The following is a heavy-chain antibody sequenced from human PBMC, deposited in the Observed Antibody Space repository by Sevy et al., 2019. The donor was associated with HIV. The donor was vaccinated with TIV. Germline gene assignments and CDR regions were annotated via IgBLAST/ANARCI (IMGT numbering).Heavy chain of an antibody. CDR1: GFTFSTST. V-gene: IGHV3-21*01. Sequence: GGSQRLSCAASGFTFSTSTMNWVRQAPGKGLEWVSLMTSSRSYILYADSVKGRFTISRDNAKNSVFLQMNSLRVEDTAVYYCVRDGWNYWGQGTLVTVSS. CDR2: MTSSRSYI. CDR3: VRDGWNY. D-gene: IGHD2-15*01. J-gene: IGHJ4*02.